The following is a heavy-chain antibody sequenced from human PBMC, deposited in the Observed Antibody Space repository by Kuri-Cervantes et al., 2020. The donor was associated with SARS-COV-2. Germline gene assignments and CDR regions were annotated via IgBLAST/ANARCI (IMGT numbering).Heavy chain of an antibody. V-gene: IGHV4-39*07. Sequence: GSLRLSCTVSGGSISSSSYYWGWIRQPPGKGLEWIGSIYYSGSTYYNPSLKSRVTISVDTSKNQFSPKLSSVTAADTAVYYCASLRTGEGPLLDYWGQGTLVTVSS. CDR3: ASLRTGEGPLLDY. CDR2: IYYSGST. J-gene: IGHJ4*02. CDR1: GGSISSSSYY. D-gene: IGHD7-27*01.